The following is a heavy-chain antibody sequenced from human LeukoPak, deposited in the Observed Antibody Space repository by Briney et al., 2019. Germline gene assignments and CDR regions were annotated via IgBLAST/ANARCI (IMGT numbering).Heavy chain of an antibody. V-gene: IGHV1-8*02. D-gene: IGHD6-13*01. CDR2: LNPIDGNV. J-gene: IGHJ4*02. Sequence: GASVKVSCKASGYTFTNYDINWLRQATGQRLDWVGSLNPIDGNVVSVEKFEGRLTMTRDTSINTAYMELSNLESEDTAVYYCARGNRLYASGWSRRPSDYWGQGTLVTVSS. CDR3: ARGNRLYASGWSRRPSDY. CDR1: GYTFTNYD.